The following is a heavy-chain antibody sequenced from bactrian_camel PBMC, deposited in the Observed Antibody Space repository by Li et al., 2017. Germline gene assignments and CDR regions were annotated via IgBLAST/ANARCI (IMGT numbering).Heavy chain of an antibody. Sequence: HVQLVESGVGSVQSGGSLRLSCSASGEMEANYCMAWFRQSPGKGREGVATIYTRVGTPEYGAPEYADSVKGRFTISEDGAKNTVYLQMNSLKPDDTAMYYCAASAVGIGVRGTGARGPRSPSP. V-gene: IGHV3S1*01. CDR2: IYTRVGTPEYGAP. J-gene: IGHJ4*01. CDR3: AASAVGIGVRGT. CDR1: GEMEANYC. D-gene: IGHD5*01.